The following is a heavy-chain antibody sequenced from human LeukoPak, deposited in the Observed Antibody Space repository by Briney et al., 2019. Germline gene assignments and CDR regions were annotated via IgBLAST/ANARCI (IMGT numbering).Heavy chain of an antibody. CDR3: ARGVYSYGPGGY. CDR2: IKQDGSEK. J-gene: IGHJ4*02. D-gene: IGHD5-18*01. Sequence: PGGSLRLSCAASGFTFSSYYMSWVRQAPGKVLEWVANIKQDGSEKYYVDSVKGRFSISRDNAKSSLYLQMNSLRGEDTAVYYCARGVYSYGPGGYWGQGTLVTVSS. V-gene: IGHV3-7*01. CDR1: GFTFSSYY.